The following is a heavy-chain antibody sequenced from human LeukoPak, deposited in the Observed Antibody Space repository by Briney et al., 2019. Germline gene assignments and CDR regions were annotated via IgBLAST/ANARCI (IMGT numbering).Heavy chain of an antibody. Sequence: SETLSLTCAVYGGSFSGYYWSWIRQPPGKGLEWIGEINHSGSTNYNPSLKSRVTISVDTSKNQFSLKLSSVTAADTAVYYCAGGAYYYGSGSYFPPYYFDYWGQGTLVTVSS. CDR1: GGSFSGYY. V-gene: IGHV4-34*01. D-gene: IGHD3-10*01. CDR3: AGGAYYYGSGSYFPPYYFDY. CDR2: INHSGST. J-gene: IGHJ4*02.